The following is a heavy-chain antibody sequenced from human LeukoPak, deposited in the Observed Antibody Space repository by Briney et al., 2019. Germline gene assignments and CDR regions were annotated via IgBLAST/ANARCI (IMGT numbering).Heavy chain of an antibody. J-gene: IGHJ4*02. CDR3: ATPWHWPVYFDC. V-gene: IGHV3-23*01. CDR1: GFTFSNYA. CDR2: VSGSGTTT. D-gene: IGHD3-3*02. Sequence: PGGSLRLSCAASGFTFSNYAMSWVRQAPGKGLEWVSGVSGSGTTTYYADSVKGRFSISRDNSKNTLFLQMNSLRADDTAVYYCATPWHWPVYFDCWGPGIPVTVSS.